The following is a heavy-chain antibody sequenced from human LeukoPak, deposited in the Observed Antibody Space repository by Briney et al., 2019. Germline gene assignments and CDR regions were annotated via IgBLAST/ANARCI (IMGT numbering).Heavy chain of an antibody. CDR3: ARAEGGAWAYYFDY. D-gene: IGHD1-14*01. CDR2: ISYDGSNK. Sequence: GGSLRLSCAASGFTFSSYAMHWVRQAPGKGLEWVAVISYDGSNKYYADSVKGRFTISRDNSKNTLYLQMNSLRAEDTAVYYCARAEGGAWAYYFDYWGQGTLVTVSS. V-gene: IGHV3-30-3*01. CDR1: GFTFSSYA. J-gene: IGHJ4*02.